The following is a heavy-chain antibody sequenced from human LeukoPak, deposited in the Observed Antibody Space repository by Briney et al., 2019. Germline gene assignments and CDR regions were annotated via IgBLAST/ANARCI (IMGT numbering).Heavy chain of an antibody. J-gene: IGHJ5*02. Sequence: GRSLRLSCAASGFTFSSYAMSWVRQAPGKGLEWVSAISGSATTYYADSVRGRFIISRDNSKNTLYLQMSSLRAEDTAVYYCAKSKEDCCGSFDPWGQGTLVTVSS. V-gene: IGHV3-23*01. CDR3: AKSKEDCCGSFDP. CDR1: GFTFSSYA. CDR2: ISGSATT. D-gene: IGHD2-15*01.